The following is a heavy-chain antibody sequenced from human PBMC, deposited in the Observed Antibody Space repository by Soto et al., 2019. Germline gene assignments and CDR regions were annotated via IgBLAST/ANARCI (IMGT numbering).Heavy chain of an antibody. CDR3: ARLGSGSQNWFDP. CDR2: IYYTGST. V-gene: IGHV4-59*01. J-gene: IGHJ5*02. CDR1: GGSISNYY. Sequence: SETLSLTCTVSGGSISNYYWSWIRQPPGKGLEWIGYIYYTGSTNYNPSLRSRVTISVDTSKNQFSLKVSSVTAADTAVYYCARLGSGSQNWFDPWGQGTLVTVSS. D-gene: IGHD3-10*01.